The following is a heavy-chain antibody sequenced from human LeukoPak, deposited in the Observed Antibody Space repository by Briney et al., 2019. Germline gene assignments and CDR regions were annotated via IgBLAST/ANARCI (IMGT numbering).Heavy chain of an antibody. D-gene: IGHD6-13*01. V-gene: IGHV4-4*02. CDR3: ASLRYSSSWYGTL. J-gene: IGHJ4*02. Sequence: SGTLSLICAVSGGSISSSNWWSWVRQPPGKGLEWIGEIYHSGSTNYNPSLKSRVTISVDKSKNQFSLKLSSVTAADTAVYYCASLRYSSSWYGTLWGQGTLVTVSS. CDR2: IYHSGST. CDR1: GGSISSSNW.